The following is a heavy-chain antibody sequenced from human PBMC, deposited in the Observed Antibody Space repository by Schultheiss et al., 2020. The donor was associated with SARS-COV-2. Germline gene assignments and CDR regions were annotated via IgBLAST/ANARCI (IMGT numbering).Heavy chain of an antibody. CDR3: ARHVLAVAGTYFDY. Sequence: SQTLSLTCTVSGGSISSGGYYWSWIRQHPGKGLEWIGYIYYSGSTYYNPSLKSRVTISVDTSKNQFSLKLSSVTAADTAVYYCARHVLAVAGTYFDYWGQGTLVTVSS. V-gene: IGHV4-31*03. D-gene: IGHD6-19*01. CDR1: GGSISSGGYY. CDR2: IYYSGST. J-gene: IGHJ4*02.